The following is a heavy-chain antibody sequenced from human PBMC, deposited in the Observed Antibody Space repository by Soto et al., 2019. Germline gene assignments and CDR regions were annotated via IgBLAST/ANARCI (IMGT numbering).Heavy chain of an antibody. J-gene: IGHJ4*02. CDR3: ARDLVVTPYYFDY. Sequence: ASVKVSRKASGYTFTGYFMRWVSQAPGKGLEWMGWINPNSGGTNYAQKLQGRVTMTRDTSISTAYMELSRLRSDDTAVYYCARDLVVTPYYFDYWGQGTLVTVSS. V-gene: IGHV1-2*02. D-gene: IGHD2-15*01. CDR2: INPNSGGT. CDR1: GYTFTGYF.